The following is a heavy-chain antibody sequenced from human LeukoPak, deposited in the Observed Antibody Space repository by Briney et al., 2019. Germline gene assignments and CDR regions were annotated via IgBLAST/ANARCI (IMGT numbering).Heavy chain of an antibody. CDR3: ARATRYNWNDYYYYGMDV. J-gene: IGHJ6*02. D-gene: IGHD1-20*01. V-gene: IGHV1-24*01. Sequence: GASVKVSCKVSGYTLTELSMHWVRQAPGKGLEWMGGFDPEDGETIYAQKFQGRVTITADKSTSTAYMELSSLRSEDTAVYYCARATRYNWNDYYYYGMDVWGQGTTVTVSS. CDR1: GYTLTELS. CDR2: FDPEDGET.